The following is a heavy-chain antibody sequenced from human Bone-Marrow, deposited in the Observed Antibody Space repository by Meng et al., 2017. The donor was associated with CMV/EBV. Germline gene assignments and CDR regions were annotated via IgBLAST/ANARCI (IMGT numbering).Heavy chain of an antibody. V-gene: IGHV3-15*01. D-gene: IGHD2-2*01. CDR1: GFTFSNAW. CDR2: IKSKTDGGTT. Sequence: GESLKISCAASGFTFSNAWMSWVRQAPGKGLEWVGRIKSKTDGGTTDYAAPVKGRFTISRDDSKNTLYLQMNSLKTEDTAVYYCNTVFWGYCSSTSCRHDYWGQGTLVTVSS. CDR3: NTVFWGYCSSTSCRHDY. J-gene: IGHJ4*02.